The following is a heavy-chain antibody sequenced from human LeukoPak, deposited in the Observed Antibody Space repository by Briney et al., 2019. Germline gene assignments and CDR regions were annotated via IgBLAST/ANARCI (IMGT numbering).Heavy chain of an antibody. Sequence: SETLSLTCTVSGGSISNYYWNWIRQPAGKGLEWIGRIHTSGSTNYNPSLKSRVTMSVDTSKNQFSLKLSSVTAADTAVYYCARHGVWFGELSSYGMDVWGQGTTVTVSS. J-gene: IGHJ6*02. CDR1: GGSISNYY. CDR2: IHTSGST. V-gene: IGHV4-4*07. CDR3: ARHGVWFGELSSYGMDV. D-gene: IGHD3-10*01.